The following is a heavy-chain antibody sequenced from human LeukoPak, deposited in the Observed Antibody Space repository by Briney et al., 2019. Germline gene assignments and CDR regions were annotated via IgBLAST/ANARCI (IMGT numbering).Heavy chain of an antibody. Sequence: PSETLSLTCTVSGASISSTTDSWGWIRQSPGKGLEWIGSIYDSGRSYYKVSLKSRVTMSVDTSKNQFSLKLSSVTAADTAVYYCARRSIAAAPNNWFDPWGQGTLVTVSS. CDR3: ARRSIAAAPNNWFDP. D-gene: IGHD6-13*01. V-gene: IGHV4-39*01. CDR1: GASISSTTDS. J-gene: IGHJ5*02. CDR2: IYDSGRS.